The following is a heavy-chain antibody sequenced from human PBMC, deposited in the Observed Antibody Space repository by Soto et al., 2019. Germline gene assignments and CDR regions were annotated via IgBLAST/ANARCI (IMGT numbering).Heavy chain of an antibody. J-gene: IGHJ4*02. V-gene: IGHV3-23*01. D-gene: IGHD6-19*01. CDR3: ARTRQGLRDFDY. CDR1: GFTFSSYA. Sequence: EVQLLESGGGLVQPGGSLRLSCAASGFTFSSYAINWVRQAPGKGLEWVSVISGGGGNTYYADSVKGRFTMSRDNSENTLYLQMTSLRAEDTAVYYCARTRQGLRDFDYWGQGTLVTVSS. CDR2: ISGGGGNT.